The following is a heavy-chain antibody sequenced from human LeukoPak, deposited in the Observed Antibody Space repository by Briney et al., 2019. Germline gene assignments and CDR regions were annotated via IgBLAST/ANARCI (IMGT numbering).Heavy chain of an antibody. V-gene: IGHV4-59*12. J-gene: IGHJ4*02. D-gene: IGHD3-3*01. Sequence: SETLSLTCTVSGGSISSYYWTWIRQPPGKGLEWIGNINYSAGTNYNPSLKSRVTISVDTSKNQFSLKLSSVTAADTAVYYCARDRRGYDYWGQGTLVTV. CDR1: GGSISSYY. CDR2: INYSAGT. CDR3: ARDRRGYDY.